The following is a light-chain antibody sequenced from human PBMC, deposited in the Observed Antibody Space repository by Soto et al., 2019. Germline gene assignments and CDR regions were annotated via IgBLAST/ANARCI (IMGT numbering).Light chain of an antibody. CDR2: SNN. V-gene: IGLV1-44*01. Sequence: QSVLTQPPSASGTPGQRVTISCSGSSSNIGSNTVNWYQQLPGTAPKLLTYSNNQRPSGVPDRFSGSKSGTSASLAISGLQSEDEADYYCAAWDDSLNGRAVFGGGTQLTVL. J-gene: IGLJ7*01. CDR1: SSNIGSNT. CDR3: AAWDDSLNGRAV.